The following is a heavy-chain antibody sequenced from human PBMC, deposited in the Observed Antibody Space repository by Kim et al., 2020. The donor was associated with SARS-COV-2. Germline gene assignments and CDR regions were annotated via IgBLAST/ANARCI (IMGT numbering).Heavy chain of an antibody. V-gene: IGHV5-51*01. J-gene: IGHJ5*02. CDR3: ARHAGNRLDP. CDR1: GYTFTNYW. CDR2: IYPGDSNT. Sequence: GESLKISCKGSGYTFTNYWIEWVRQMPGKGLEWMGTIYPGDSNTRYSPSFQGQVIISADKSINTAYLQWSSLKASDTAIYYCARHAGNRLDPWGQGTLVTVSS.